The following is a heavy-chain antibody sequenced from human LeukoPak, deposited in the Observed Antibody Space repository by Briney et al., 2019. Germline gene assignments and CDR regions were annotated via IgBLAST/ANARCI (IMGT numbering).Heavy chain of an antibody. V-gene: IGHV1-18*01. CDR3: ARDLAPGYSSSSGF. CDR2: ISGYNGNT. D-gene: IGHD2-2*03. J-gene: IGHJ4*02. Sequence: ASVKVSCKASGYSFTSYGFNWVRQAPGQGLEWMGWISGYNGNTNYAQKLQDRVTMTTDTSTNTVYMELRSLRSDDTAVYYCARDLAPGYSSSSGFWGQGTLVTVSS. CDR1: GYSFTSYG.